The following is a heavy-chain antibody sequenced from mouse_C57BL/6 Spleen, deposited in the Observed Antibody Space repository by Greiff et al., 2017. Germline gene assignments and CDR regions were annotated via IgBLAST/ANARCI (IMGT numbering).Heavy chain of an antibody. J-gene: IGHJ4*01. CDR3: ARSGDY. CDR1: GYAFTNYL. CDR2: INPGSGGT. V-gene: IGHV1-54*01. Sequence: QVQLQQSGAELVRPGTSVKVSCKASGYAFTNYLIEWVKQRPGQGLEWIGVINPGSGGTNYNEKFKGKATLTADKSSSTAYMQLSSLTSEDSAVYCCARSGDYWGQGASVTVSS.